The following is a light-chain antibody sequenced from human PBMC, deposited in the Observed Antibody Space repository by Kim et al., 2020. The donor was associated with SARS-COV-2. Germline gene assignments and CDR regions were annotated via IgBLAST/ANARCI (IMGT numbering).Light chain of an antibody. J-gene: IGKJ1*01. Sequence: ASSGDRVTITSRASQDIANYLAWYQQKPGKVPQVLIYAASTLQSGVPSRFSGSGSGTEFTLTIGSLQTEDVATYCCQKYNSAPWTFGPGTKVDIK. CDR3: QKYNSAPWT. CDR2: AAS. CDR1: QDIANY. V-gene: IGKV1-27*01.